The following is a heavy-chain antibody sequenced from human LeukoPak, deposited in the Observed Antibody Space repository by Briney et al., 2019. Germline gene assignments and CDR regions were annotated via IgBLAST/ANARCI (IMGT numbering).Heavy chain of an antibody. CDR2: IIPIFGTA. D-gene: IGHD3-22*01. J-gene: IGHJ4*02. CDR1: GGTFSSYA. Sequence: ASVKVSCKASGGTFSSYAISWVRQAPGQGLEWMGGIIPIFGTANYAQKFQGRVTITADKSTSTAYMELSSLRSEDTAVYYCAREYGGAFYYDSSGFPDYWGQGTLVTVSS. CDR3: AREYGGAFYYDSSGFPDY. V-gene: IGHV1-69*06.